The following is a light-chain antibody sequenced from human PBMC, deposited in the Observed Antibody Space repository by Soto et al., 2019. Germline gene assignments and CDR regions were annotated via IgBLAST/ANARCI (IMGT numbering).Light chain of an antibody. J-gene: IGLJ1*01. CDR1: KRDIGVYDF. Sequence: QSVLTQPPSASGPPGQSVTISCTGTKRDIGVYDFVSWYQHHPGKAPRLIIYEVVQRPSGVPDRFSGSKSGNTASLTVSGLQAADEADYFGKSYAGSNTYVFGSGTKV. V-gene: IGLV2-8*01. CDR2: EVV. CDR3: KSYAGSNTYV.